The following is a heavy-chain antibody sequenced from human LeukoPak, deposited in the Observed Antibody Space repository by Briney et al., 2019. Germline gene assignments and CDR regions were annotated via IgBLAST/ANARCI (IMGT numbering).Heavy chain of an antibody. CDR3: ARTERFLEWSY. CDR1: GGSISSSSYY. J-gene: IGHJ4*02. V-gene: IGHV4-39*01. D-gene: IGHD3-3*01. Sequence: SETLSLTCTVSGGSISSSSYYWGWIRQPPGKGLEWIGSIYYSGSTYYNPSLKSRVTISVDTSKNQFSLKLSSVTAADTAVYYCARTERFLEWSYWGQGTLVTVSS. CDR2: IYYSGST.